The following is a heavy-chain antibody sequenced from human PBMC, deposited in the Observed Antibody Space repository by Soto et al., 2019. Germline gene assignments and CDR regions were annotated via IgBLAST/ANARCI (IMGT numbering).Heavy chain of an antibody. CDR2: TYYSGST. D-gene: IGHD3-3*01. CDR3: ARDERIQVRFLEWSPTTYYYYGMDV. CDR1: GGSISSGDYY. Sequence: SETLSRTCTVSGGSISSGDYYWSWIRQPPGKGLEWIGYTYYSGSTYYNPSLKSRVTISVDTSKNQFSLKLSSVTAADTAVYYCARDERIQVRFLEWSPTTYYYYGMDVWGQGTTVTVSS. J-gene: IGHJ6*02. V-gene: IGHV4-30-4*01.